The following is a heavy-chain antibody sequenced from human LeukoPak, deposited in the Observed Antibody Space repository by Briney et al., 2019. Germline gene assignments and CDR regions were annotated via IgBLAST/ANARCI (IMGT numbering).Heavy chain of an antibody. J-gene: IGHJ4*02. CDR1: GGSIISFW. D-gene: IGHD1-1*01. CDR2: INHRGTT. V-gene: IGHV4-4*02. Sequence: PSETLSLTCAVSGGSIISFWWSWVRQPPGKGLEWIGEINHRGTTNSDTSLKSQVTMSVDTSKNQLSLTLSSVTAADTGVYYCARHLGTPGTRGFDYWGQGIQVTVSS. CDR3: ARHLGTPGTRGFDY.